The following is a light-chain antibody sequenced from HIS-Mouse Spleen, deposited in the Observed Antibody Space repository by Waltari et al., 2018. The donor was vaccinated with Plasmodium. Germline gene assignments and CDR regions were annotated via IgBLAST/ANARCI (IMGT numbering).Light chain of an antibody. CDR2: GAS. CDR1: QSVSSN. Sequence: EIVMTHSPATLSVSPGERATLSCRASQSVSSNLAWYQQKPGQAPRLLIYGASTRATGIPARFSGSGSETEFTLTISSLQSEDFAVYYCQQYNNWPFTFGPGTKVDIK. J-gene: IGKJ3*01. V-gene: IGKV3-15*01. CDR3: QQYNNWPFT.